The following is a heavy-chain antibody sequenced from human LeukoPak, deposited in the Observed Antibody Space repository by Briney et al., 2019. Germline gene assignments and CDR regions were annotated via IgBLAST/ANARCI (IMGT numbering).Heavy chain of an antibody. CDR3: AKDYYDSSGYGSLIFDY. D-gene: IGHD3-22*01. Sequence: GGSLRLSCAASGFSFSNYWMSWFRQAPGKGLEWVANIKQDGSNKYYADSVKGRFTISRDNSKNTLYLQMNSLRAEDTAVYYCAKDYYDSSGYGSLIFDYWGQGTLVTVSS. J-gene: IGHJ4*02. V-gene: IGHV3-7*04. CDR1: GFSFSNYW. CDR2: IKQDGSNK.